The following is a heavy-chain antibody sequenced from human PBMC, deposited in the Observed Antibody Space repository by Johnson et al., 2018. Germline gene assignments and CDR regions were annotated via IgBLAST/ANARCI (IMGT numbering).Heavy chain of an antibody. Sequence: VQLVESGGGLVQPGGSLKLSCAASGFSFSDFSMHWVRQASGKGLEWVGRIRSKADNFATAYAASVKGRFTISRDESKNTAYLQMNSLKTEDTAVYDCTRWVLGSADSSGPFDIWGQGTMVTVSP. J-gene: IGHJ3*02. CDR2: IRSKADNFAT. D-gene: IGHD3-22*01. CDR1: GFSFSDFS. CDR3: TRWVLGSADSSGPFDI. V-gene: IGHV3-73*01.